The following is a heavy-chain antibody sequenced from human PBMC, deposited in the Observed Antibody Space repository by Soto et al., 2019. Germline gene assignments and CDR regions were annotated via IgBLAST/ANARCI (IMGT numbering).Heavy chain of an antibody. J-gene: IGHJ4*02. D-gene: IGHD5-12*01. CDR1: GGSISSYY. CDR2: IYYSGST. CDR3: ARAWRFYFDF. V-gene: IGHV4-59*01. Sequence: SETLSLTCTVSGGSISSYYWSWIRQPPGKGLEWIGYIYYSGSTNYNPSLKSRVTISVDTSKNQFSLKLSSVTAADTAVYYCARAWRFYFDFWARGILVTGFS.